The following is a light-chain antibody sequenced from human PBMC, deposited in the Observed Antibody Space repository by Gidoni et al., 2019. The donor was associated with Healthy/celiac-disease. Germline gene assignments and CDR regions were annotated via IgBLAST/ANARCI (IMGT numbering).Light chain of an antibody. CDR3: QQLNSYPRT. V-gene: IGKV1-9*01. Sequence: DIQLTQSPSFLSASVGDRVPITCRASQGISSYLAWYQQKPGKAPQLLIYAASTLQSGVPSRFSGSGSGTEFTLTISSLQPEDFATYYCQQLNSYPRTFGGGTKVEIK. CDR2: AAS. CDR1: QGISSY. J-gene: IGKJ4*01.